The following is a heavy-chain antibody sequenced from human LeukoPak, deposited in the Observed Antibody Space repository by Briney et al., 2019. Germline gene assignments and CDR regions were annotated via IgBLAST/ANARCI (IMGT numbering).Heavy chain of an antibody. CDR2: IYYSGSS. J-gene: IGHJ5*02. CDR3: ARHAFWFDP. CDR1: GGSISGYH. Sequence: SETLSLTCNVSGGSISGYHWSWIRQPPGKGLEWLGYIYYSGSSNYNPSLKSRVTISADTSKNQFSLKLSSVTAADTAVYYCARHAFWFDPWGQGTLVTVSS. V-gene: IGHV4-59*01.